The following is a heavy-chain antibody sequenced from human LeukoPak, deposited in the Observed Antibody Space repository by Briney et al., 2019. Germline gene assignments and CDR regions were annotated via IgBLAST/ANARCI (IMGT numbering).Heavy chain of an antibody. V-gene: IGHV3-23*01. CDR1: GFTFSSYA. D-gene: IGHD3-9*01. Sequence: GESLRLSCAASGFTFSSYAMSWVRQAPGKGLEWVSDITSSGDSTYYADSVKGRFTISRDNPKNTLYLQMNSLRAEDTAIYYCVKGYFGFAFDYWGQGTVVTVSS. CDR3: VKGYFGFAFDY. J-gene: IGHJ4*02. CDR2: ITSSGDST.